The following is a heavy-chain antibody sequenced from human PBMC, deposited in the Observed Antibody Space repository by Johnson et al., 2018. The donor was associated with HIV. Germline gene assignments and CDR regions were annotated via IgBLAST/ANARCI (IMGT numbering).Heavy chain of an antibody. Sequence: MQLVESGGGVVQPGGSLRLSCAASGFTFSSYWMTWVRQAPGKGMEWVANIKQDGSAKYYADSVKGRLTISRDNSKTTLYLQMNSLRAEDTAVYYCARDWNNWNYGVPDAFDIWGQGTMVTVSS. D-gene: IGHD1-7*01. CDR1: GFTFSSYW. V-gene: IGHV3-7*01. J-gene: IGHJ3*02. CDR2: IKQDGSAK. CDR3: ARDWNNWNYGVPDAFDI.